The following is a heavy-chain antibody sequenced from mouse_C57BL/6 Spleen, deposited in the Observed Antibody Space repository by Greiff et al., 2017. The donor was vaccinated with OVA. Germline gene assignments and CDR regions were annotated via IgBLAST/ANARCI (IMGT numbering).Heavy chain of an antibody. Sequence: EVKLMESGGGLVQPGGSMKLSCVASGFTFSNYWMNWVRQSPEKGLEWVAQIRLKSDNYATHYAESVKGRFTISRDDSKSSDYLQMNNLRAEDTGIYYCTSYYYGRWFAYWGQGTLVTVSA. CDR1: GFTFSNYW. CDR3: TSYYYGRWFAY. D-gene: IGHD1-1*01. CDR2: IRLKSDNYAT. J-gene: IGHJ3*01. V-gene: IGHV6-3*01.